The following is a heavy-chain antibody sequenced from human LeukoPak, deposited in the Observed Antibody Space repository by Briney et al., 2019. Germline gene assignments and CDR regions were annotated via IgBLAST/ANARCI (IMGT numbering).Heavy chain of an antibody. Sequence: GGSLRLSCAASGFTFSSYGMSWVRQAPGKGLEWVSAISGSGGSTYYADSVKGRFTISRDNSKNTLYLQMNSLRAEDTAVYYCAKKKRQLWHNYYYYYYMDVWGKGTTVTISS. D-gene: IGHD5-18*01. CDR1: GFTFSSYG. J-gene: IGHJ6*03. CDR2: ISGSGGST. V-gene: IGHV3-23*01. CDR3: AKKKRQLWHNYYYYYYMDV.